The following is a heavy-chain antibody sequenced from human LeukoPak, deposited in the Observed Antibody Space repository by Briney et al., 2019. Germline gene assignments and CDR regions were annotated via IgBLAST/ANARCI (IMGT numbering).Heavy chain of an antibody. Sequence: KPGGSLRLSCAASGFTFSSYSMNWVRQAPGKGLEWVSSISSSSSYIYYADSVKGRFTISRDNAKNSLYLQMNSLRAEDTAVYYCARGGITGTTSLGYWGQGTLVTVSS. CDR3: ARGGITGTTSLGY. D-gene: IGHD1-20*01. CDR1: GFTFSSYS. J-gene: IGHJ4*02. V-gene: IGHV3-21*01. CDR2: ISSSSSYI.